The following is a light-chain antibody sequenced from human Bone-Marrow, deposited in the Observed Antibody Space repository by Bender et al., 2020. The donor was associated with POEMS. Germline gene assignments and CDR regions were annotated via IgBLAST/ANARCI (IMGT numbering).Light chain of an antibody. CDR1: DLGDKY. CDR2: QDT. Sequence: SYEVTQPPSVSVSPGQTASITCSGDDLGDKYVACYHQKPAKSPVLVIYQDTKRPSGIPERFSGSNSGNTATLTISGTQAMDEADYYCQAWDTYSVIFGGGTKLTVL. J-gene: IGLJ2*01. CDR3: QAWDTYSVI. V-gene: IGLV3-1*01.